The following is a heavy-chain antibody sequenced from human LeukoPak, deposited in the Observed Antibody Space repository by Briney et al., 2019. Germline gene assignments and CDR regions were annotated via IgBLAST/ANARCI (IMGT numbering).Heavy chain of an antibody. D-gene: IGHD3-9*01. CDR1: GGSISSYY. CDR2: IYYSGCP. J-gene: IGHJ3*02. CDR3: AIGGNPIFYDAFDI. V-gene: IGHV4-59*01. Sequence: SETLSLICTVSGGSISSYYWSWIRQPPGKGLEWLGYIYYSGCPNYNPSLKGRVTISVDTSRNQFSLKLSSVTAAETAVYYYAIGGNPIFYDAFDICGQGTMVTVSS.